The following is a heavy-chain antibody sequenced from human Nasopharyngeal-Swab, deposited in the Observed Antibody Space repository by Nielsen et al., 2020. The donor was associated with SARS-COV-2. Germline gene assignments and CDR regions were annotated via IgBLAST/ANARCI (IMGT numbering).Heavy chain of an antibody. D-gene: IGHD3-10*01. CDR2: IIPIFGTA. Sequence: SVKVSCKASGGTFSRHGISWVRQAPGQGLEWMGGIIPIFGTANYAQKFQGRVTITADESTSTAYMELSSLRSEDTAVYYCARGVGFMGGMDVWGQGTTVTVSS. V-gene: IGHV1-69*13. J-gene: IGHJ6*02. CDR3: ARGVGFMGGMDV. CDR1: GGTFSRHG.